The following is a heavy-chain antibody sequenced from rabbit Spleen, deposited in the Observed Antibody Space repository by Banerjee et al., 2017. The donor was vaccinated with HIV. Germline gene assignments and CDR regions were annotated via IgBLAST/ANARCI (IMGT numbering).Heavy chain of an antibody. J-gene: IGHJ4*01. CDR2: IVGGSSDTT. CDR1: GFSFSYNYY. Sequence: QSLEESGGDLVKPGASLTLTCTASGFSFSYNYYMCWVRQAPGKGLEWIACIVGGSSDTTYYASWAKGRFTISKSSSTTVTLQMTGLTAADTATYFCVREAGYGGYGDGNLWGQGTLVTVS. CDR3: VREAGYGGYGDGNL. D-gene: IGHD6-1*01. V-gene: IGHV1S40*01.